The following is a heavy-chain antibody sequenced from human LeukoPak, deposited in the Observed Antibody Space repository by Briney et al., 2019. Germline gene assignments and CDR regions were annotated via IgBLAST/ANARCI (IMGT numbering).Heavy chain of an antibody. CDR3: TADLGTTSLQDYYYYMDV. V-gene: IGHV3-15*01. CDR2: IKSKTDGATT. D-gene: IGHD1-7*01. Sequence: GSLRFSCAASGFTFSSAWMSWVRQAPGKGLEWVGRIKSKTDGATTDYTAPVKGRFTISRDDSKNTLYLQMNSLKTEDTAVYYCTADLGTTSLQDYYYYMDVWGDGTTVTVSS. J-gene: IGHJ6*03. CDR1: GFTFSSAW.